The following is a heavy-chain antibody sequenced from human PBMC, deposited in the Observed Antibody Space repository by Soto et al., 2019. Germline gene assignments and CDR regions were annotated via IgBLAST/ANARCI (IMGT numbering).Heavy chain of an antibody. Sequence: SETLSLTCTVSGGSISSSSYYWGWIRQPPGKGLEWIGSIYYSGSTYYNPSLKSRVTISVDTSKNQFSLKLSSVTATDTAVYYCASTIAVAGKDNWFDPWGQGTLVTVSS. CDR1: GGSISSSSYY. CDR3: ASTIAVAGKDNWFDP. CDR2: IYYSGST. J-gene: IGHJ5*02. D-gene: IGHD6-19*01. V-gene: IGHV4-39*01.